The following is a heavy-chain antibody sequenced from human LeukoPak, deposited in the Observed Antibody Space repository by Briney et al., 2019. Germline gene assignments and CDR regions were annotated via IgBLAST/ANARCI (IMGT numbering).Heavy chain of an antibody. J-gene: IGHJ6*02. D-gene: IGHD3-9*01. CDR3: ARTYYDILTGYGGMDV. Sequence: SETLSLTCTVSGGSISSGGYYWSWIRQHPGKGLEWIGYIYYGGSTYYNPSLKSRVTISVDTSKNQFSLKLSSVTAADTAVYYCARTYYDILTGYGGMDVWGQGTTVTVSS. V-gene: IGHV4-31*03. CDR2: IYYGGST. CDR1: GGSISSGGYY.